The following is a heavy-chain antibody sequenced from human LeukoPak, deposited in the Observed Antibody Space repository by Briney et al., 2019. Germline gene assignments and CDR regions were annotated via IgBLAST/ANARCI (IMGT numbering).Heavy chain of an antibody. CDR3: ARLNYDFWSGYYTFDY. CDR2: IKQDGSEK. V-gene: IGHV3-7*01. D-gene: IGHD3-3*01. Sequence: PGGSLRLSCAASGFTFSSYWVSWVRQAPGKGLEWVANIKQDGSEKYYVDSVKGRFTISRDNAKNSLYLQMNSLRAEDTAVYYCARLNYDFWSGYYTFDYWGQGTLVTVSS. J-gene: IGHJ4*02. CDR1: GFTFSSYW.